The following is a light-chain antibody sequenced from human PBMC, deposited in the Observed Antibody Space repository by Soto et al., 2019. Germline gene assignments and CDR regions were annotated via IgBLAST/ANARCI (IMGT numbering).Light chain of an antibody. Sequence: IQITQPPSTLSASVGDRVTITCRASQSISSWLAWYQQKPGKAPKLLIYDASSLESGVPSRFSGSGSGTEFTLTITSLQPDDFATYYCQQYNSYPWTFGQGT. V-gene: IGKV1-5*01. J-gene: IGKJ1*01. CDR3: QQYNSYPWT. CDR1: QSISSW. CDR2: DAS.